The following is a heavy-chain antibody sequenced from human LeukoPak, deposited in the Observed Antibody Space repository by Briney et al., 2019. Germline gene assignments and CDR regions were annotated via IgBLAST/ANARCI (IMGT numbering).Heavy chain of an antibody. CDR2: IKQDGSEK. V-gene: IGHV3-7*01. D-gene: IGHD5-12*01. CDR3: AIRKSGNAIDY. CDR1: GFTFRNYW. J-gene: IGHJ4*02. Sequence: GGSLRLSCATSGFTFRNYWMSWVRQAPGKGLEWLANIKQDGSEKYYVDSVKGRFTISRDNAKNSLYLQMNSLRAEDTAVYYCAIRKSGNAIDYWGQGTLVTVSS.